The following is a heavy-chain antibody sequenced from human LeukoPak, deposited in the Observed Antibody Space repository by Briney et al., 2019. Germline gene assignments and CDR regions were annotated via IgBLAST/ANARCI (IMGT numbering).Heavy chain of an antibody. D-gene: IGHD5-24*01. V-gene: IGHV1-46*01. J-gene: IGHJ4*02. CDR2: INPSSGTT. CDR1: GYTFTRYY. Sequence: ASVKVSYKASGYTFTRYYLHWVRQAPGQGLEWMGIINPSSGTTNYAQKFQGRVTMTRDTSTSTVYMDLSSLRSEDTAVYYCARGSGGLQYYFDYWGQGTLVTVSS. CDR3: ARGSGGLQYYFDY.